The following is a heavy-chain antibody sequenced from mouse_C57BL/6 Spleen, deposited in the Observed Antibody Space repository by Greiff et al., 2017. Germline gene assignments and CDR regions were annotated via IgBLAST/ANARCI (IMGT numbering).Heavy chain of an antibody. CDR3: AREGYYGSRDYFDY. CDR2: IHPNSGST. V-gene: IGHV1-64*01. CDR1: GYTFTSYW. J-gene: IGHJ2*01. D-gene: IGHD1-1*01. Sequence: QVQLKQPGAELVKPGASVKLSCKASGYTFTSYWMHWVKQRPGQGLEWIGMIHPNSGSTNYNEKFKSKATLTVDKSSSTAYMQLSSLTSEDSAVYYCAREGYYGSRDYFDYWGQGTTLTVSS.